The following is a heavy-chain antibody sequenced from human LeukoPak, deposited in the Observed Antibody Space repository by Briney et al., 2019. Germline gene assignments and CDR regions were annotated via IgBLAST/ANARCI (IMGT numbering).Heavy chain of an antibody. CDR2: IYYSGST. J-gene: IGHJ4*02. Sequence: PSETLSLTCTVSGGSISSSSYYWGWIRQPPGKGLEWIGSIYYSGSTYYNPSLKSRVTISVDTSKNQFSLKLSSVTAADTAVYYCARPTAYSSSSPPFFDYWGQGTLVTVSS. CDR3: ARPTAYSSSSPPFFDY. CDR1: GGSISSSSYY. D-gene: IGHD6-6*01. V-gene: IGHV4-39*01.